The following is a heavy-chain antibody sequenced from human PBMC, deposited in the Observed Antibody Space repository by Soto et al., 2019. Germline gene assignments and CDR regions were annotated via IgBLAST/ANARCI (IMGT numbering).Heavy chain of an antibody. CDR3: AKSPGMYYYDSSGYYHYDS. Sequence: PGGSLRLSCAASGFTFSSYAMSWVRQAPGKGLEWVSAISGSGVSTYYADSVKGRFTISRDNSKNTLYLQMNSLRAEDTAVYYCAKSPGMYYYDSSGYYHYDSWGQGTVVTAPQ. CDR1: GFTFSSYA. CDR2: ISGSGVST. J-gene: IGHJ4*02. D-gene: IGHD3-22*01. V-gene: IGHV3-23*01.